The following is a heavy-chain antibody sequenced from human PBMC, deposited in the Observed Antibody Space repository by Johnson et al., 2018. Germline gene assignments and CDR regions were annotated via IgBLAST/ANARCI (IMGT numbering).Heavy chain of an antibody. J-gene: IGHJ3*02. CDR2: IRSKAYGGTT. Sequence: QLVETGGGLVQPGRSLRLSCTASGFTFGDYAMSWFRQAPGKGLEGVGFIRSKAYGGTTEYAASVKGRFPIPRENSKSIAYLQMKSLKTEDTDVYYGTKGGDYYYDRSGYSNAFDIWGQGTMVTVSS. D-gene: IGHD3-22*01. V-gene: IGHV3-49*03. CDR3: TKGGDYYYDRSGYSNAFDI. CDR1: GFTFGDYA.